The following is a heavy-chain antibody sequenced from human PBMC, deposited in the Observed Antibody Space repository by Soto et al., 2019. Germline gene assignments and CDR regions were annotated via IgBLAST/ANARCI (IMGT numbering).Heavy chain of an antibody. CDR1: GGTFSSYA. Sequence: SVKVSCKASGGTFSSYAISWGRQAPGQGLEWMGGIIPIFGTANYAQKFQGRVTITADESTGTAYMELSSLRSEDTAVYYCASADITIFGVVAKYPYYYYYGMDVWGQGTTVTVSS. D-gene: IGHD3-3*01. CDR2: IIPIFGTA. CDR3: ASADITIFGVVAKYPYYYYYGMDV. V-gene: IGHV1-69*13. J-gene: IGHJ6*02.